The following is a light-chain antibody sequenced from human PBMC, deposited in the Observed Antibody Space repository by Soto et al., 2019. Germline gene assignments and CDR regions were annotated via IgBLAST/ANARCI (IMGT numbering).Light chain of an antibody. CDR3: QSYDSSLSAVV. Sequence: QSVVTQPPSASGTPGQRVTISCSGSASNIGSNPVNWYQQLPGTAPKLLIYSSSHRPSGVPDRISGSKSGTSASLAISGLQAEDEADYYCQSYDSSLSAVVFGGVTKLTVL. J-gene: IGLJ2*01. CDR1: ASNIGSNP. V-gene: IGLV1-44*01. CDR2: SSS.